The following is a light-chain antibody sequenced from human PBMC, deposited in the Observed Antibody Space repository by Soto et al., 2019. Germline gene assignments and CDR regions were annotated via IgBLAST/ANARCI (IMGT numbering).Light chain of an antibody. CDR3: QQHAYSPLT. CDR2: GAS. V-gene: IGKV3-20*01. Sequence: ENLLTQSPGTLSLSPGEGATLSCRASQSVGSNYLSWDQQKPGQAPRLLIYGASSRATGIPDRFSGSGSGTDFTLSISRLEPEDFAIYHCQQHAYSPLTFGRGTKVEIK. J-gene: IGKJ4*01. CDR1: QSVGSNY.